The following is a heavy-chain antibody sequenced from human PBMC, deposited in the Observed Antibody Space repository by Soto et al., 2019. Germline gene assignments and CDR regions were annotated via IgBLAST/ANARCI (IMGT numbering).Heavy chain of an antibody. CDR2: INASNGDT. J-gene: IGHJ4*02. CDR1: GYPFTSYS. V-gene: IGHV1-3*01. CDR3: ARASLDSTSSHSDF. D-gene: IGHD2-2*01. Sequence: ASVKVSCKASGYPFTSYSMHCVRHAPGQRLEWMGWINASNGDTKYSQKFQGRVILSRDTSASTAYMELSSLRSEDTAVYYCARASLDSTSSHSDFWGQGTMVTVSS.